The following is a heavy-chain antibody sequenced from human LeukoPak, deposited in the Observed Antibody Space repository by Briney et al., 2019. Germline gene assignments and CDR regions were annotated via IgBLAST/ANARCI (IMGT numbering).Heavy chain of an antibody. CDR2: IFPGDSDT. D-gene: IGHD3-22*01. CDR3: ARHNEDYYDSSVDDAFDI. J-gene: IGHJ3*02. CDR1: GYSFTSYW. Sequence: GESLKISCKGSGYSFTSYWIGWVRQMPGKGLEWMGIIFPGDSDTRYSPSFQGQVTISADKSISTAYLQWSSLKASDTAMYYCARHNEDYYDSSVDDAFDIWGQGTMVTVSS. V-gene: IGHV5-51*01.